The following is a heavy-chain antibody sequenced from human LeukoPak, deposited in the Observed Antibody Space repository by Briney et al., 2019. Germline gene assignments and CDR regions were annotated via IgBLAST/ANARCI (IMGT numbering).Heavy chain of an antibody. CDR2: SHTSGSI. CDR3: EMYDYDSSGYLSDY. J-gene: IGHJ4*02. V-gene: IGHV4-4*07. CDR1: GGSISTYF. D-gene: IGHD3-22*01. Sequence: SETLSLTCTVSGGSISTYFLTWIRQPAGKGLEWNGRSHTSGSIDYNPSLKGRVTMSVDASKNQFSLRLSSVTAADTAVYYCEMYDYDSSGYLSDYWGPGTLVTVSS.